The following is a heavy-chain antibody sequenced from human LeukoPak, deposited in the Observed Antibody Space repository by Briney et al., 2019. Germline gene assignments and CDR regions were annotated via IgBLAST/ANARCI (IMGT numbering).Heavy chain of an antibody. CDR3: ARHSFPYYDSSGYFGDLNFWFDP. J-gene: IGHJ5*02. D-gene: IGHD3-22*01. V-gene: IGHV4-59*08. CDR1: GGSISSYY. Sequence: KPSETLSLTCTVSGGSISSYYWSWIRQPPGKGLEWIGYIYYSGSTNYNPSLKSRVTISVDTSKNQFSLKLSSVTAADTAVYYCARHSFPYYDSSGYFGDLNFWFDPWGQGTLVTVSS. CDR2: IYYSGST.